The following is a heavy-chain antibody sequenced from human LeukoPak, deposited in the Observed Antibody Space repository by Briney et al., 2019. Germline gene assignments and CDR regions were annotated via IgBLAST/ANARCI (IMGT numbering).Heavy chain of an antibody. V-gene: IGHV1-18*01. CDR2: ISAYNGNT. CDR1: GYTFTSYG. Sequence: ASVKVSCKASGYTFTSYGISWVRQAPGQGLEWMGWISAYNGNTNYAQKLQGRVTMTTDTSTSTAYMELRSLRSDDTAVYYCARAPEYFGLYYFDYWGQGTLVTVSS. D-gene: IGHD3-9*01. J-gene: IGHJ4*02. CDR3: ARAPEYFGLYYFDY.